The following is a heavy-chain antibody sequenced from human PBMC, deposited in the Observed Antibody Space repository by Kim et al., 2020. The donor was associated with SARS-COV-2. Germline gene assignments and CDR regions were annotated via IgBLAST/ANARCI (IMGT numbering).Heavy chain of an antibody. CDR3: VRGNKCAFDI. CDR1: GDTVTNNNIA. J-gene: IGHJ3*02. CDR2: TYYTSKWFN. V-gene: IGHV6-1*01. Sequence: SQTLSLTCDISGDTVTNNNIAWNWIRQSPSRGLEWLGRTYYTSKWFNDYAVSVKSRITISLDTSNDRFSLQLSSVTPEDTAVYYFVRGNKCAFDIWGQGTMVTVSS.